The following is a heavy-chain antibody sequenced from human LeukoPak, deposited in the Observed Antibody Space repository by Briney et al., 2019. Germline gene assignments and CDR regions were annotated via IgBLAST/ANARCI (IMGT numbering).Heavy chain of an antibody. D-gene: IGHD2-2*01. CDR3: AGGSTSGKFDY. CDR1: GFTFSSYA. V-gene: IGHV3-23*01. CDR2: ISGSGGST. Sequence: GGSLRLSCAASGFTFSSYAMSWVRQAPGKGLEWVSAISGSGGSTYYADSVKGRFTISRDNSKNTLYLQMNSLRAEDTAVYYSAGGSTSGKFDYWGQGTLVTVSS. J-gene: IGHJ4*02.